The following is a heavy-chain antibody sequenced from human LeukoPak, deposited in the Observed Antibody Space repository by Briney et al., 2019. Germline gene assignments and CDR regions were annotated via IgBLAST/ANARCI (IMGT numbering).Heavy chain of an antibody. CDR2: IYYSRST. Sequence: PSETLSLTCTVSGGSISSGGYYWSWIRQHPGKGLEWIGYIYYSRSTYYNPSLKSRVTISVDTSKNQFSLKLSSVTAADTAVYYCASKAVAGYHFDYWGQGTLVTVSS. D-gene: IGHD6-19*01. CDR3: ASKAVAGYHFDY. CDR1: GGSISSGGYY. J-gene: IGHJ4*02. V-gene: IGHV4-31*03.